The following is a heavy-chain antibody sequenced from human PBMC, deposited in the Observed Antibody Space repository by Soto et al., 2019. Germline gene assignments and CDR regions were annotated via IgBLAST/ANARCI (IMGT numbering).Heavy chain of an antibody. CDR1: GASLGGYY. D-gene: IGHD3-9*01. Sequence: SETLSLTCTVSGASLGGYYWAWIRQPPGKGLEWIGNIFYTGSTGYNPSLKSRITMSLDTSRSHFSLKIRSVTTADTAVYYCARVDWGSFDYWGQGTLVTVSS. CDR2: IFYTGST. CDR3: ARVDWGSFDY. J-gene: IGHJ4*02. V-gene: IGHV4-59*01.